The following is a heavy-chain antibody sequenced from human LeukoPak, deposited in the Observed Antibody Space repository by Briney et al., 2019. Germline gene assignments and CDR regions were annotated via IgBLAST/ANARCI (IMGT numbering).Heavy chain of an antibody. CDR2: IYYSGST. Sequence: SQTLSLTCTVSGGSISSYYWSWIRQPPGEGLEWIGYIYYSGSTNYNPSLKSRVTISVDTSKNQFSLKLSSVTAADTAVYYCARRRRAIGDCFDYWGQGTLVTVSS. CDR1: GGSISSYY. D-gene: IGHD4-17*01. CDR3: ARRRRAIGDCFDY. J-gene: IGHJ4*02. V-gene: IGHV4-59*08.